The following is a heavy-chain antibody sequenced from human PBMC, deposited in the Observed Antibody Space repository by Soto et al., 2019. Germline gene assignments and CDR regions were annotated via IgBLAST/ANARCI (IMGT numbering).Heavy chain of an antibody. CDR2: IYYSGST. D-gene: IGHD3-3*01. V-gene: IGHV4-61*01. CDR3: ARVSTHYYDFWSGYPTGYYGMDV. CDR1: GGSVSSGSYY. Sequence: SETLSLTCTVSGGSVSSGSYYWSWIRQPPGKGLEWIGYIYYSGSTNYNPSLKSRVTISVDTSKNQFSLKLSSVTAADTAVYYCARVSTHYYDFWSGYPTGYYGMDVWGQGTTVTVSS. J-gene: IGHJ6*02.